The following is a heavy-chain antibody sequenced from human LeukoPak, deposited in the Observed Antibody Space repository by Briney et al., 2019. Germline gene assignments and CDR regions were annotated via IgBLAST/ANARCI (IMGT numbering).Heavy chain of an antibody. V-gene: IGHV4-30-2*01. D-gene: IGHD2-2*02. CDR2: IYHTGSI. CDR3: ARGPYCTNTNCHTAFDY. J-gene: IGHJ4*02. Sequence: SQTLSLTCAVSGASISSGVYSWSWIRQPPGKGLEWIGYIYHTGSIDNNPSLRSRLTISVDTSKNQFSLKLSSVTAADTAVYYSARGPYCTNTNCHTAFDYWGQGALVTVSS. CDR1: GASISSGVYS.